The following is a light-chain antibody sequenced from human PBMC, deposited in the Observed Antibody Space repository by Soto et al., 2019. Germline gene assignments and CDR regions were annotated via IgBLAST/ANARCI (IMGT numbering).Light chain of an antibody. CDR2: GPS. CDR3: HQYHNWPMT. J-gene: IGKJ5*01. CDR1: HTVSSN. V-gene: IGKV3-15*01. Sequence: EIVMTQSPATLSVSPGERATVSCRASHTVSSNLAWYQQKPGQVPRLLIYGPSSRATDIPDRFSGSGFGTEFTLTISSLQSEDFAVYYCHQYHNWPMTFGQGTRLEIK.